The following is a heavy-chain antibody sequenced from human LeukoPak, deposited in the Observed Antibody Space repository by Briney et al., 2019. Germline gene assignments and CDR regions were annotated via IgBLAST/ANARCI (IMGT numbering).Heavy chain of an antibody. CDR1: GFTFSSYP. CDR2: ISGSGRDT. Sequence: PGGSLRLSCAASGFTFSSYPMNWVRQAPVKGLEGVSGISGSGRDTLYADRVKRRFPIHRHNSKHTLYLQMNSLRADHASIYYCATKYYDSSGYFPDFDYWGQGALVSVSS. D-gene: IGHD3-22*01. CDR3: ATKYYDSSGYFPDFDY. J-gene: IGHJ4*02. V-gene: IGHV3-23*01.